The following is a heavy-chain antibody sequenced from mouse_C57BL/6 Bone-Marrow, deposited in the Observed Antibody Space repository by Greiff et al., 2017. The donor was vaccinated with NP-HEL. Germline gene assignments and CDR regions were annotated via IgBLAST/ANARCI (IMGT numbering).Heavy chain of an antibody. V-gene: IGHV3-8*01. J-gene: IGHJ4*01. D-gene: IGHD2-12*01. Sequence: VQLQQSGPGLAKPSQTLSLTCSVTGYSITSDYWNWIRKFPGNKLEYIGYISYSGSTYYNPSLKSRISITRDTSKNQYYLQLNTVTTEDTATYYCARSSAYYSPLAMDYWGQGTSVTVSS. CDR2: ISYSGST. CDR1: GYSITSDY. CDR3: ARSSAYYSPLAMDY.